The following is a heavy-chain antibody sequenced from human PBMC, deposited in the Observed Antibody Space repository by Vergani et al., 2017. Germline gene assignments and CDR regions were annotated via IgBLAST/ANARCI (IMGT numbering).Heavy chain of an antibody. CDR1: GGTFSSYT. J-gene: IGHJ4*02. D-gene: IGHD2-21*01. Sequence: QVQLVQSGAEVKKPGSSVKVSCKASGGTFSSYTISWVRQAPGQGLEWMGRIIPILGIANYAQKFQGRVTITADKSTSTAYMELSSLIAEDTAVYYCARVAPTHIVVRRDLDYWGQGTLVTVSS. CDR3: ARVAPTHIVVRRDLDY. V-gene: IGHV1-69*02. CDR2: IIPILGIA.